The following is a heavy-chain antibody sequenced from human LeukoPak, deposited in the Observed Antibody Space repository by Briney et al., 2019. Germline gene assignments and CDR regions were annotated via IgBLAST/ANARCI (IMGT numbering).Heavy chain of an antibody. J-gene: IGHJ5*02. CDR3: AREIETYYDFWSGYPNWFDP. D-gene: IGHD3-3*01. CDR1: GFTFSSYW. CDR2: IKQDRSEK. Sequence: GGSLRLSCAASGFTFSSYWMSWVRQAPGKGLEWVANIKQDRSEKYYVDSVKGRFTISRDNAKNSLYLQMNSLRAEDTAVYYCAREIETYYDFWSGYPNWFDPWGQGTLVTVSS. V-gene: IGHV3-7*01.